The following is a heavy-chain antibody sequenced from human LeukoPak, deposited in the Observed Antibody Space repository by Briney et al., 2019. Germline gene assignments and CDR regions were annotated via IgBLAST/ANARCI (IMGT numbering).Heavy chain of an antibody. J-gene: IGHJ6*03. Sequence: GASVKVSCKASGYTFTGYYMHWVRQAPGQGLEWMGWINPNSGGTNYAQKFQGRVTMTRDTSISTAYMELSRLRSDDTAMYYCARHFTRIAAAGPYYYYYMDVWGQGTLVTVSS. V-gene: IGHV1-2*02. CDR3: ARHFTRIAAAGPYYYYYMDV. CDR2: INPNSGGT. CDR1: GYTFTGYY. D-gene: IGHD6-13*01.